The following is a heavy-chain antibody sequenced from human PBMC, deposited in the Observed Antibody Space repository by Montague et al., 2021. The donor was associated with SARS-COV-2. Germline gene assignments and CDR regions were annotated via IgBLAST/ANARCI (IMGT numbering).Heavy chain of an antibody. V-gene: IGHV4-39*01. CDR3: ARLPLVSRWSRAAGYYYYGMDV. J-gene: IGHJ6*02. Sequence: SETLSLTCTVSGGSISRSTSSWAWIRQPPGKGLEWIGSTSYTGSTYYNPSLKSRVTISVDTSRNQFSLRLSSVTAADTSAYYCARLPLVSRWSRAAGYYYYGMDVWGQGTTVTVSS. CDR2: TSYTGST. CDR1: GGSISRSTSS. D-gene: IGHD6-13*01.